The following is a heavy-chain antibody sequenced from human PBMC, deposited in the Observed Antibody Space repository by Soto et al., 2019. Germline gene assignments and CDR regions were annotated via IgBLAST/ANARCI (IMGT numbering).Heavy chain of an antibody. D-gene: IGHD5-12*01. J-gene: IGHJ4*02. Sequence: GGSLRLSCAASGFTFSSYSMNWVRQAPGKGLEWVSSISSSSSYIYYADSVKGRFTISRDNAKNSLYLQMNSLRAEDTAVYYCARGSIVASDLDYWGQGTLVTVSS. CDR2: ISSSSSYI. V-gene: IGHV3-21*01. CDR1: GFTFSSYS. CDR3: ARGSIVASDLDY.